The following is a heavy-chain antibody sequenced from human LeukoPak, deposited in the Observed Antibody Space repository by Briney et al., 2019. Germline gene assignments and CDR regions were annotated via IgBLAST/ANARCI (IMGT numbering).Heavy chain of an antibody. D-gene: IGHD6-13*01. CDR2: IYYSGST. V-gene: IGHV4-59*08. J-gene: IGHJ6*02. Sequence: SETLSLTCTVSGGSISSYYWSWIRQPPGKGLEWIGYIYYSGSTNYNPSLKGRVTISVDTSKNQFSLKLSSVTAADTAVYYCAGAAGQRYYYYYGMDVWGQGTTVTVSS. CDR3: AGAAGQRYYYYYGMDV. CDR1: GGSISSYY.